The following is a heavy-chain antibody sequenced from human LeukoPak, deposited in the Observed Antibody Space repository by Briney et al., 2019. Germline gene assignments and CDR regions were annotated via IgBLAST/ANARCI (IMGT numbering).Heavy chain of an antibody. V-gene: IGHV5-51*01. D-gene: IGHD6-19*01. CDR1: GYSFTNYW. CDR2: IYLGDSDT. CDR3: ARHPSYTSGWPLDY. Sequence: RPGESLQISCKGSGYSFTNYWIGWVRQMPGKGLEWMGIIYLGDSDTRYSPSFQGQVTISADKSISTAYLQWSSLKASDTAIYYCARHPSYTSGWPLDYWGQGTLVTVSS. J-gene: IGHJ4*02.